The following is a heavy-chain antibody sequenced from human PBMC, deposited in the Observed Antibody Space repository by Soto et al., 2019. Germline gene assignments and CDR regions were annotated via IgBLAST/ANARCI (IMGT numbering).Heavy chain of an antibody. CDR1: GFTFSNYA. J-gene: IGHJ4*02. CDR2: ITGSGGDT. CDR3: EVAPTVTSISYD. V-gene: IGHV3-23*01. Sequence: HPGGSLRLSCAVSGFTFSNYAMSWVRQAPGKGLEWFSAITGSGGDTYHADSVKGRFTISRDNSRNTLYLQMNSLGVDDTAVYYCEVAPTVTSISYDWGQGTLVTVSS. D-gene: IGHD4-17*01.